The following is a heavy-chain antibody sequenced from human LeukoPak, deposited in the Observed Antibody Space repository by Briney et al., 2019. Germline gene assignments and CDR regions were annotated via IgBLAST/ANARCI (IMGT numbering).Heavy chain of an antibody. D-gene: IGHD2-21*01. CDR1: GYTFTDYD. Sequence: ASVKVSCKASGYTFTDYDVNWVRQAPGQGLEWMGWMNTTSGDTGYAQKFQGRVTMTRSMSKNTAYMELSRLRSEDTAVYFCARVVMKAFYYYYMGVWGKGTTIIISS. CDR3: ARVVMKAFYYYYMGV. J-gene: IGHJ6*03. CDR2: MNTTSGDT. V-gene: IGHV1-8*01.